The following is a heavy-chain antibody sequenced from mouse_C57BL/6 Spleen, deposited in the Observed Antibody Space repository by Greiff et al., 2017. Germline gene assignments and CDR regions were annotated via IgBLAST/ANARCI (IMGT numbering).Heavy chain of an antibody. CDR2: IRNKANGYTT. CDR3: ARYILLPLYAMDY. D-gene: IGHD1-1*01. V-gene: IGHV7-3*01. CDR1: GFTFTDYY. J-gene: IGHJ4*01. Sequence: EVQLVESGGGLVQPGGSLSLSCAASGFTFTDYYMSWVRQPPGKALEWLGFIRNKANGYTTEYSASVKGRFTISSDNSQSILYLQMNALRAEDSATYDCARYILLPLYAMDYWGQGTSVTGSS.